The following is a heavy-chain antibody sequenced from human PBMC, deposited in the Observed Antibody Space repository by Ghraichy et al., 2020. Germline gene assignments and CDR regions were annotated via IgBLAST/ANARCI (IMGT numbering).Heavy chain of an antibody. CDR1: GGSFSGYY. J-gene: IGHJ6*02. D-gene: IGHD3-10*01. CDR3: ARVPPVCGSGSYCRPHYYYYYGMDV. V-gene: IGHV4-34*01. CDR2: INHSGST. Sequence: SETLSLTCAVYGGSFSGYYWSWIRQPPGKGLEWIGEINHSGSTNYNPSLKSRVTISVDTSKNQFSLKLSSVTAADTAVYYCARVPPVCGSGSYCRPHYYYYYGMDVWGQGTTVTVSS.